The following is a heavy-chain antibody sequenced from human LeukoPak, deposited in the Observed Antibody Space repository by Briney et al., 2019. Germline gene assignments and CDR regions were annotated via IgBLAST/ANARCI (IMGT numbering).Heavy chain of an antibody. V-gene: IGHV3-7*04. CDR1: GFTFSNYW. J-gene: IGHJ4*02. D-gene: IGHD1-14*01. CDR3: ARGDWEPSDY. CDR2: IKQDGSEK. Sequence: GGSLRLSCAASGFTFSNYWMTWVRQAPGRGLEWVANIKQDGSEKNYVDSVKGRFTISRDNAKKSLYLQMNSLRVEDTAVYYCARGDWEPSDYWGQGTLVTVSS.